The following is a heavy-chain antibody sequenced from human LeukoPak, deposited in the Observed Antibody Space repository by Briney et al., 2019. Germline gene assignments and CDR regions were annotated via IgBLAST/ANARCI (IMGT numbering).Heavy chain of an antibody. CDR1: GGSISSYY. CDR3: ARGNEVVVPAAMSYYFDY. D-gene: IGHD2-2*01. V-gene: IGHV4-59*12. Sequence: IPSETLSLTCTVSGGSISSYYWSWIRQPPGKGLEWIGYIYYSGSTNYNPSLKSRVTISVDTSKNQFSLKLSSVTAADTAVYYCARGNEVVVPAAMSYYFDYWGQGTLVTVSS. CDR2: IYYSGST. J-gene: IGHJ4*02.